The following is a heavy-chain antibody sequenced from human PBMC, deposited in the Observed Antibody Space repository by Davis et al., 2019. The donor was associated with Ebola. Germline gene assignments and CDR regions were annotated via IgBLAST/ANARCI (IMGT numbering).Heavy chain of an antibody. J-gene: IGHJ4*02. CDR3: ARGDLYCSSTSCYVDY. D-gene: IGHD2-2*01. Sequence: GESLKISCAASGFSFSTYAMSWVRQAPGKGLEWVSAVSGGSGSTHYADSVKGRFTISRDNAKNSLYLQMNSLRAEDTAVYYCARGDLYCSSTSCYVDYWGQGTLVTVSS. CDR2: VSGGSGST. V-gene: IGHV3-23*01. CDR1: GFSFSTYA.